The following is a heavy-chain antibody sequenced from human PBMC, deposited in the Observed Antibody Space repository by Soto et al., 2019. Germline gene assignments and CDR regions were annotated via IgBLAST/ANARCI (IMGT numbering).Heavy chain of an antibody. J-gene: IGHJ4*02. CDR3: ATSSSPNWGPFDY. D-gene: IGHD7-27*01. CDR1: GFTFSSYA. Sequence: GGSLRLSCAASGFTFSSYAMSWVRQAPGKGLEWVSAISGSGGSTYYADSVKGRFTISRDNSKNTLYLQMNSLRAEDTAVYYCATSSSPNWGPFDYWGQGTLVTVSS. CDR2: ISGSGGST. V-gene: IGHV3-23*01.